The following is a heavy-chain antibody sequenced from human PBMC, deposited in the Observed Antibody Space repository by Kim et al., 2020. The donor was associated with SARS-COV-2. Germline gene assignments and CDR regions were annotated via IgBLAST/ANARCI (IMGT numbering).Heavy chain of an antibody. CDR2: ISSSSSYI. Sequence: GGSLRLSCAASGFTFSSYSMNWVRQAPGKGLEWVSSISSSSSYIYYADSVKGRFTISRDNAKNSLYLQMNSLRAEDTAVYYCASLDFWSGYSRGRAGYWGQGTLVTVSS. J-gene: IGHJ4*02. CDR1: GFTFSSYS. V-gene: IGHV3-21*01. D-gene: IGHD3-3*01. CDR3: ASLDFWSGYSRGRAGY.